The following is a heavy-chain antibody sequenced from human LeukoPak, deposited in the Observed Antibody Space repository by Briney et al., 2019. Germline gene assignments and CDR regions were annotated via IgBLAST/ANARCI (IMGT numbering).Heavy chain of an antibody. CDR2: ISYDGSNK. CDR3: ARPQEWLVKYGFDY. J-gene: IGHJ4*02. CDR1: GFTFSSYA. V-gene: IGHV3-30-3*01. D-gene: IGHD6-19*01. Sequence: PGGSLRLSCAASGFTFSSYAMHWVRQAPGKGLEWVAVISYDGSNKYYADSVKGRFTISRDNSKNTLYLQMNSLRAEDTAVYYCARPQEWLVKYGFDYWGQGTLVTVSS.